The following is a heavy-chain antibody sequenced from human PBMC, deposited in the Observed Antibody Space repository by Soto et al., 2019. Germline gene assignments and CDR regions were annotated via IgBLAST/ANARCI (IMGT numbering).Heavy chain of an antibody. CDR3: ARQTRIAAAGTGGWFDP. D-gene: IGHD6-13*01. Sequence: QLQLQESGPGLVKPSETLSLTCTVSGGSISSSSYYWGWIRQPPGKGLEWIGSIYYSGSTYYNPSLKRRVTISVDTSKNQFSLKLSYVTAADTAVYCCARQTRIAAAGTGGWFDPWGQGTLVTVSS. J-gene: IGHJ5*02. CDR1: GGSISSSSYY. CDR2: IYYSGST. V-gene: IGHV4-39*01.